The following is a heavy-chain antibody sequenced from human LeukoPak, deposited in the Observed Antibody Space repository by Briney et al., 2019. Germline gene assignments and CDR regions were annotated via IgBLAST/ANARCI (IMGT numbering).Heavy chain of an antibody. CDR3: ARSSQLTGSYYYYGMDV. J-gene: IGHJ6*02. Sequence: GGSLRLSCAASGFTFSSYAMHWVRQAPGKGLEWVAVISYDGGNKYYADSVKGRFTISRDNSKNTLYLQMNSLRAEDTAVYYCARSSQLTGSYYYYGMDVWGQGTTVTVSS. CDR2: ISYDGGNK. V-gene: IGHV3-30-3*01. CDR1: GFTFSSYA. D-gene: IGHD3-9*01.